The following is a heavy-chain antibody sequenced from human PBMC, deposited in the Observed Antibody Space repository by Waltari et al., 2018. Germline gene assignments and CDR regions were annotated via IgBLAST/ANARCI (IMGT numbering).Heavy chain of an antibody. V-gene: IGHV1-2*06. D-gene: IGHD3-3*01. Sequence: QVQLVQSGAEVKKPGASVKVSCKASGYTFTGYYMHWVRPAPGPGLEWMGRINPNSGGTNYAQKFQGRVTMTRDTSISTAYMELSRLRSDDTAVYYCARDRLDYDFWSGANWFDPWGQGTLVTVSS. CDR2: INPNSGGT. J-gene: IGHJ5*02. CDR1: GYTFTGYY. CDR3: ARDRLDYDFWSGANWFDP.